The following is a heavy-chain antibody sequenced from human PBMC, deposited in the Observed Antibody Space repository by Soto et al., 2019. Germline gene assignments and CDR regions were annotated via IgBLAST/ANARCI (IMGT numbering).Heavy chain of an antibody. CDR3: AADRPCSSTRCYTYNFDY. D-gene: IGHD2-2*01. Sequence: QMKLVPSGPEVKKPGTSVRVSCKASGFTFSSSAVKGVRQARGQRLEWIGWIVVGSGNTNYAQKFQERVTFTTEMTKLTAYMQLSIQRTEDTNVYYCAADRPCSSTRCYTYNFDYWCQGTLVTVSS. J-gene: IGHJ4*02. V-gene: IGHV1-58*01. CDR1: GFTFSSSA. CDR2: IVVGSGNT.